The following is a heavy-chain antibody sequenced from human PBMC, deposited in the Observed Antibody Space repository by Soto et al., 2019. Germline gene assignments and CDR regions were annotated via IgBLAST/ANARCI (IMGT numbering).Heavy chain of an antibody. V-gene: IGHV3-30-3*01. J-gene: IGHJ4*02. Sequence: QVQLVESGGGVVQPGRSLRLSCAASGFTFSSYAMHWVRQAPGKGLEWVAVISYDGSNKYYADSVKGRFTISRDNSKNTLYLQMNRMRAEDTAVYYGARGAYSNKAFDYWVQGTLVTVSS. D-gene: IGHD4-4*01. CDR3: ARGAYSNKAFDY. CDR2: ISYDGSNK. CDR1: GFTFSSYA.